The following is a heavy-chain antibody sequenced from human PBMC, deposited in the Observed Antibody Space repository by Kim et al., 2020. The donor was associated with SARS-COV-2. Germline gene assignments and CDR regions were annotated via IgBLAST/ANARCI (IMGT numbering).Heavy chain of an antibody. J-gene: IGHJ4*02. V-gene: IGHV3-48*03. Sequence: GGSLRVSCASSGFTFTTYEMNWVRQAPGKGVEWVSYISSSGTTIYYADSVKGRFTISRDNAKNSLFLQMISLRAEDTAVYYCARVYSSSSGKASDYWGQGTLVTVSS. CDR3: ARVYSSSSGKASDY. CDR1: GFTFTTYE. D-gene: IGHD6-6*01. CDR2: ISSSGTTI.